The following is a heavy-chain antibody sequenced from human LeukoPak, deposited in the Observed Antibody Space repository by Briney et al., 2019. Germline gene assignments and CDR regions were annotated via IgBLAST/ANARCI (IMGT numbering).Heavy chain of an antibody. D-gene: IGHD2-2*02. V-gene: IGHV4-34*01. CDR1: GGSFSGYY. CDR3: ARGRKNSDIVVVPAAIRGGPFDP. CDR2: INHSGST. J-gene: IGHJ5*02. Sequence: ETLSLTCAVYGGSFSGYYWSWIRQPPGKGLEWIGEINHSGSTNYNPSLKSRVTISVDTSKNQFSLKLSSVTAADTAVYYCARGRKNSDIVVVPAAIRGGPFDPWGQGTLVTVSS.